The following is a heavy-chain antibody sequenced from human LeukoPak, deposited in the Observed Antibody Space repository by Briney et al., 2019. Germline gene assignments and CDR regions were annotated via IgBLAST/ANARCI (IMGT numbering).Heavy chain of an antibody. D-gene: IGHD2-15*01. CDR2: ISASGGTT. V-gene: IGHV3-23*01. CDR3: AKNGDRGAYCSGGTCYPYYYYYMDV. CDR1: GFTFSSYG. J-gene: IGHJ6*03. Sequence: GSLRLSCAASGFTFSSYGIHWVRQAPGKGLEWVSAISASGGTTYYADSVKGHFTISRDNSKNTLYLQMNSLSAEDTAVYYCAKNGDRGAYCSGGTCYPYYYYYMDVWGKGTTVTVSS.